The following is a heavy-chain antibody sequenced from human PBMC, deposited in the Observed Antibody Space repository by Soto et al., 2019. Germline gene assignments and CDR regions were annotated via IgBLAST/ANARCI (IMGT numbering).Heavy chain of an antibody. D-gene: IGHD3-10*01. CDR3: ARQGFGPSQGLVDV. Sequence: QVQLQESGPGLVKPSETMSLSCTVSGGSISSYYWSWFWQAPGKRMEWIGYVHHSWGSSYNPSLHSRVAKSIATSKSQFPLTVTYVTANDTAVYNCARQGFGPSQGLVDVGGEGTTVTVSS. J-gene: IGHJ6*04. CDR2: VHHSWGS. V-gene: IGHV4-59*08. CDR1: GGSISSYY.